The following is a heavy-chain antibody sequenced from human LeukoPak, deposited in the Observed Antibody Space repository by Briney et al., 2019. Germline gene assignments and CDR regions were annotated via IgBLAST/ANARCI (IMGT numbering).Heavy chain of an antibody. CDR3: ASSKETTGLLGY. J-gene: IGHJ4*02. V-gene: IGHV3-21*01. CDR2: ISSSSSYI. CDR1: GFTFSSYW. D-gene: IGHD4-17*01. Sequence: GGSLRLSCAASGFTFSSYWMSWVRQAPGKGLEWVSSISSSSSYIYYADSVKGRFTISRDNAKNSLYLQMNSLRAEDTAVYYCASSKETTGLLGYWGQGTLVTVSS.